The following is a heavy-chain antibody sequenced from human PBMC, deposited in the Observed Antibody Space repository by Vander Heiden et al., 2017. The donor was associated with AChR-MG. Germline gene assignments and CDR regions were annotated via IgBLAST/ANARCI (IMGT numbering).Heavy chain of an antibody. CDR1: GRTFSSYA. CDR3: ARGLYDSSGYYAFDI. D-gene: IGHD3-22*01. V-gene: IGHV1-69*06. J-gene: IGHJ3*02. Sequence: QAQLVQSGAEVKKPGSSVNVPCKASGRTFSSYAISWVRQAPGQGLEWMGGIIPSFGTANYAQKFQGRVTITADKSTSTAYMELSSLRSEDTAVYYCARGLYDSSGYYAFDIWGQGTMVTVSS. CDR2: IIPSFGTA.